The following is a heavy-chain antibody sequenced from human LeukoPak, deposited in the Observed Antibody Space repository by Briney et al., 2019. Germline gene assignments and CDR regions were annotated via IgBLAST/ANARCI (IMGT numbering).Heavy chain of an antibody. CDR3: ARHRYYYRSGSYYGAPYYMDV. D-gene: IGHD3-10*01. J-gene: IGHJ6*03. V-gene: IGHV4-59*08. CDR1: GGSISSYY. Sequence: SETLSLTCTVSGGSISSYYWSWIRQPPGKGLEWIGYIYYSGSTNYNPSLKSRVTISVDTSKNQFSLKLSSVTAAGTAVYYCARHRYYYRSGSYYGAPYYMDVWGKGTTVTISS. CDR2: IYYSGST.